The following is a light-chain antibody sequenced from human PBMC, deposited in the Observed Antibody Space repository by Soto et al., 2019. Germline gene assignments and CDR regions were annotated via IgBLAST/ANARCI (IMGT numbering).Light chain of an antibody. V-gene: IGKV3-20*01. Sequence: EGVLTQSPGTLSWSPGERSALSCSARQSVGSSYLAWYQQKPGQARRVLIYCTSSRATGIPDRFSGSGSGTDFTLTISRLEPEDFAVYYCQQYTTSSWPFGQGTNVDI. CDR2: CTS. J-gene: IGKJ1*01. CDR3: QQYTTSSWP. CDR1: QSVGSSY.